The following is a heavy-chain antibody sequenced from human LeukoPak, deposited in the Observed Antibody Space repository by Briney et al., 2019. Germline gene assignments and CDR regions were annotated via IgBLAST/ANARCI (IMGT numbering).Heavy chain of an antibody. D-gene: IGHD6-6*01. J-gene: IGHJ6*03. CDR3: AKDGAAPGHYYYYYMDV. CDR1: GFTSSSYN. Sequence: PGRSLRLSCAASGFTSSSYNMNWVRQAPGKGLEWVSSISTSSSCIYYADSLKGRFAISRDNAKNSLYLQMNSLRGEDTALYYCAKDGAAPGHYYYYYMDVWGKGTTVTISS. V-gene: IGHV3-21*04. CDR2: ISTSSSCI.